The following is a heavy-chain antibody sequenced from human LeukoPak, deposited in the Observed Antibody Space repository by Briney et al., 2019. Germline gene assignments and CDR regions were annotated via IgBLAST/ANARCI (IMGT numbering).Heavy chain of an antibody. D-gene: IGHD3-22*01. V-gene: IGHV3-21*04. J-gene: IGHJ4*02. CDR3: AKSGLRTYYYDSSGRPFDY. Sequence: PGGSLRLSCAASGFTFSSYSMNWVRQAPGKGLEWVASIGSSGSYIYYADSVKGRFTISRDNSKNTLYLQMNSLRAEDTAVYYCAKSGLRTYYYDSSGRPFDYWGQGTLVTVSS. CDR2: IGSSGSYI. CDR1: GFTFSSYS.